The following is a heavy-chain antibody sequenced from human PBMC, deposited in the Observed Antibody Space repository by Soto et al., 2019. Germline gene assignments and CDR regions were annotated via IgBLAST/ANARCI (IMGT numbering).Heavy chain of an antibody. Sequence: SETLSLTCTVSGGSISAGDYYWNWIRQPPGKGLEWIGYIYYTGTTKYNPSLKSRATLSVDTSKNRFSLNLTSVTAADSAVYYCATGDWLHHWCPGPLVT. V-gene: IGHV4-30-4*01. J-gene: IGHJ5*02. CDR1: GGSISAGDYY. CDR3: ATGDWLHH. CDR2: IYYTGTT.